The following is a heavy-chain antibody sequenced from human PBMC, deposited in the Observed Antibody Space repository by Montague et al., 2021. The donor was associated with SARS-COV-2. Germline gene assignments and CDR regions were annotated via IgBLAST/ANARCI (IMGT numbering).Heavy chain of an antibody. D-gene: IGHD3-10*01. J-gene: IGHJ6*02. V-gene: IGHV4-4*07. CDR2: IYTSGST. Sequence: SETLSLTCTVSGGSISSYYWSWIRQPAGRGLEWIGRIYTSGSTNYNPSLKSRVTMSVDTSKNQFSLKLSSVTAADTAVYYCAREAWFGDKTSASEYYGMDVWGQGTTVPVSS. CDR1: GGSISSYY. CDR3: AREAWFGDKTSASEYYGMDV.